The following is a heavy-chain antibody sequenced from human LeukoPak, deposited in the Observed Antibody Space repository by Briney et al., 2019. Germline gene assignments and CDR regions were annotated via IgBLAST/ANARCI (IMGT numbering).Heavy chain of an antibody. D-gene: IGHD6-19*01. CDR3: ARGRQQWLVLPYYYYYYYMDV. Sequence: ASVKVSCKASGYTFTSYDINWVRQATGQGLEWMGWMNPNSGNTGYAQKFQGRVTITRNTSISTAYMELSSLRSEDTAVYYCARGRQQWLVLPYYYYYYYMDVWGKGTTVTVSS. J-gene: IGHJ6*03. CDR2: MNPNSGNT. CDR1: GYTFTSYD. V-gene: IGHV1-8*03.